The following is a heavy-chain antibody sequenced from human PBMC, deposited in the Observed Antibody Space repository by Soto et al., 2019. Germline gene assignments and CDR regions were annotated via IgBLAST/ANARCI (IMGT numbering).Heavy chain of an antibody. D-gene: IGHD1-7*01. CDR3: AKCMQAYWNYDAHHI. V-gene: IGHV3-23*01. CDR1: VFTFSTYS. J-gene: IGHJ3*02. CDR2: ITATGGNT. Sequence: HPWGSLRLSCAASVFTFSTYSMTWVRQAPGKGLEWVAHITATGGNTYYADSARGRFTISRDTSGNTLYLQMNSLRAEDTALYYCAKCMQAYWNYDAHHIWGQGTMVTVSS.